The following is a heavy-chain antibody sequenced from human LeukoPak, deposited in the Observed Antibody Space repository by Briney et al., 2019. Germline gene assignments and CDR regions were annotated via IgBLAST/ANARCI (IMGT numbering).Heavy chain of an antibody. V-gene: IGHV4-34*01. CDR1: GGSFSGYY. J-gene: IGHJ4*02. CDR2: INHSGST. CDR3: AREQQLGY. Sequence: SETLSLTCAVYGGSFSGYYWSWIRQPPGKGLEWIGEINHSGSTYYNPSLKSRVTISVDTSKNQFSLKLSSVTAADTAVYFCAREQQLGYWGQGTLVTVSS. D-gene: IGHD6-13*01.